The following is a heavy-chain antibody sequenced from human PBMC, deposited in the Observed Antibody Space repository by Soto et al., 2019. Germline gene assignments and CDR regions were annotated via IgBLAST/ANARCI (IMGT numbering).Heavy chain of an antibody. D-gene: IGHD2-2*01. CDR3: ARTDCSSTSCYYYYYYGMDV. V-gene: IGHV1-3*01. J-gene: IGHJ6*02. CDR2: INPGNVDT. Sequence: ASVKVSCKTSGYSFTKYGLHWVRQAPGQRLEWMGWINPGNVDTKYSQKFQGRLTITRDTSATTAYMELSSLRSEDSAVLYWARTDCSSTSCYYYYYYGMDVCGQGTTVTVSS. CDR1: GYSFTKYG.